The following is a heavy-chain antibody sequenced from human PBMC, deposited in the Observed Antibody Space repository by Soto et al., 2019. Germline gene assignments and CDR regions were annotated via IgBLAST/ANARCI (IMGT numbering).Heavy chain of an antibody. V-gene: IGHV4-4*02. CDR1: GGSLCRSNW. CDR2: VFYNGHI. Sequence: PSETLSLLCAVSGGSLCRSNWLSWVRQAPRKALGWHGEVFYNGHIKYKTSPICRDTISADQSKHHLAPRLRSVTAADTGVYYCVLHGGDPSYHELWGQGIVVTVSS. CDR3: VLHGGDPSYHEL. D-gene: IGHD4-17*01. J-gene: IGHJ4*01.